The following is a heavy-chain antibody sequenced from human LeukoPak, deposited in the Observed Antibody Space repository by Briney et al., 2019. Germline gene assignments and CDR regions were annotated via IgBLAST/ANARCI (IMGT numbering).Heavy chain of an antibody. Sequence: GGSLRLSCAASGFTFSSYWTSWVRQAPGKGLEWVANIKQDGSEKYYVDSVKGRFTISRDNANSSLYLQMNSLRAEDTAVYYCASQNDYGGNCFFEYWGQGTLVTVSS. CDR3: ASQNDYGGNCFFEY. D-gene: IGHD4-23*01. V-gene: IGHV3-7*01. CDR2: IKQDGSEK. CDR1: GFTFSSYW. J-gene: IGHJ4*02.